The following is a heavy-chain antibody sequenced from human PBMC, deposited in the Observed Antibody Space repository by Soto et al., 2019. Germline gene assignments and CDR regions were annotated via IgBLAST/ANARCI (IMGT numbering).Heavy chain of an antibody. CDR3: STRAYDTNGYYRFDP. D-gene: IGHD3-22*01. Sequence: SETLSLTCAVYGGSFSGHSWTWIRQSPGKGLEWIGDINHSGRVNYSSSLKSRVTISLDTSKNQFSLTLSAVTAADTAMYYCSTRAYDTNGYYRFDPWGQGTLVTVSS. J-gene: IGHJ5*01. CDR1: GGSFSGHS. V-gene: IGHV4-34*01. CDR2: INHSGRV.